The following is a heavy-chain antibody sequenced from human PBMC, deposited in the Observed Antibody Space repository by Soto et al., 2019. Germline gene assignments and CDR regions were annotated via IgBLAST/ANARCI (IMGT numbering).Heavy chain of an antibody. CDR1: GGSFSGYY. Sequence: QVQLQQWGAGLLKPSETLSLTCAVYGGSFSGYYWSWIRQPPGKGLEWIGEINHSGSTNYNPSLKSRVTISVDTSKNQFSLKLSSVTAADTAVYYCASRGGVVVAATPLDYWGQGTLVTVSS. D-gene: IGHD2-15*01. V-gene: IGHV4-34*01. J-gene: IGHJ4*02. CDR3: ASRGGVVVAATPLDY. CDR2: INHSGST.